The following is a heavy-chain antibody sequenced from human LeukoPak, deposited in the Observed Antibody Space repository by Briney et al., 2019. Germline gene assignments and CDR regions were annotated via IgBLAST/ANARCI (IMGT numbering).Heavy chain of an antibody. CDR2: INPNSGGT. D-gene: IGHD5-18*01. Sequence: ASVKVSCKASGYTFTGYYMHWVRQAPGQGLEWMGWINPNSGGTNYAQKFQGRVTMTRDTSISTAYMELSSLRSDDTAVFYCARPLSKIDTAISYWGQGTLVTVSS. CDR3: ARPLSKIDTAISY. CDR1: GYTFTGYY. J-gene: IGHJ4*02. V-gene: IGHV1-2*02.